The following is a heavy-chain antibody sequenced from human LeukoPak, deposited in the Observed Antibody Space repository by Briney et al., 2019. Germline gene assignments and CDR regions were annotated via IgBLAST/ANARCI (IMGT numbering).Heavy chain of an antibody. CDR3: ARLSWFGELLSFYFDY. CDR2: IYYSGSS. J-gene: IGHJ4*02. V-gene: IGHV4-59*05. Sequence: PSETLSLTCTVSGGSISYYYWNWIRQPAGKGLEWIGSIYYSGSSYYNPSLKSRVTISVDTSKNQFSLKLSSVTAADTAVYYCARLSWFGELLSFYFDYWGQGTLVTVSS. D-gene: IGHD3-10*01. CDR1: GGSISYYY.